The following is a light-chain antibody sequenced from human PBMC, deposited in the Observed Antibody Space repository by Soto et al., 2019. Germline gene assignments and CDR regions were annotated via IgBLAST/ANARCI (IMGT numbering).Light chain of an antibody. CDR3: QQHNDYPLT. V-gene: IGKV1-5*03. CDR1: QSINSW. Sequence: DIQMTQSPSTLSASIGDRVTITCRASQSINSWLAWYQQKPGKAPKLLIYKASSLESGVPSRFSGSVSGTEFTLIISSLQPDDFATYYCQQHNDYPLTFGGGTKVEI. J-gene: IGKJ4*02. CDR2: KAS.